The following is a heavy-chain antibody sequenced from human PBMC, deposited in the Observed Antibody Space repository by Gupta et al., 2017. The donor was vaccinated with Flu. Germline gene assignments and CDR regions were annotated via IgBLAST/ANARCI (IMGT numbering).Heavy chain of an antibody. V-gene: IGHV1-3*04. Sequence: AIRWVRQAPGQRLEWMGWINTDNGNTKYSQKFQGRVTITRDTSASTVYLELSSLRSEDTALYYCARRLSSSSWDDVFDVWGQGTMVIVSS. CDR1: A. CDR3: ARRLSSSSWDDVFDV. CDR2: INTDNGNT. J-gene: IGHJ3*01. D-gene: IGHD2-2*01.